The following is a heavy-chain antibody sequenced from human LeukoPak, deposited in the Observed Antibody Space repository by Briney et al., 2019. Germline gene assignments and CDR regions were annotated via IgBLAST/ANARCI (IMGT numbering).Heavy chain of an antibody. CDR3: ARAPSEIGGYYPEYFRH. Sequence: QPRGSLRLSCAPSGFTFSSYWMHWVRQAPGEGRVWVSRIKSDVSTNYADSVKGRFTISRDNAKNTLSRQMNSLRAEDTGVYYCARAPSEIGGYYPEYFRHWGQGTLVTVSS. D-gene: IGHD3-22*01. J-gene: IGHJ1*01. CDR1: GFTFSSYW. V-gene: IGHV3-74*01. CDR2: IKSDVST.